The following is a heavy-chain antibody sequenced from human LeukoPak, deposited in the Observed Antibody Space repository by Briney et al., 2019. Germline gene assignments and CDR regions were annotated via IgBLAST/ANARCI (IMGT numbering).Heavy chain of an antibody. J-gene: IGHJ6*02. CDR1: GGSISSYY. D-gene: IGHD6-19*01. Sequence: SETLSLTCTVSGGSISSYYWSWIRQPPGKGLEWIGYIYYSGSTNYNPSLKSRVTISVETCKNQFSLKLSSVNAADTAVYYCATHHDSSGCGYYYYYGMDVWGQGTTVTVSS. V-gene: IGHV4-59*08. CDR3: ATHHDSSGCGYYYYYGMDV. CDR2: IYYSGST.